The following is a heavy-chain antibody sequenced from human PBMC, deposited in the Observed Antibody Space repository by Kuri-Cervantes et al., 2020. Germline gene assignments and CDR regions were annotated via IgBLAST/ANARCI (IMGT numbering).Heavy chain of an antibody. CDR1: GGSFSGYY. D-gene: IGHD3-10*01. CDR2: INHSGST. J-gene: IGHJ6*03. CDR3: ARGPHYYGSGNFYYYYYMDV. V-gene: IGHV4-34*01. Sequence: SETLSLTCAVYGGSFSGYYWSWIRQPPGKGLEWIGEINHSGSTNYNPSLKSRVTISVDTSKNQFSLKLSSVTAADTAVYYCARGPHYYGSGNFYYYYYMDVWGKGTTVTVSS.